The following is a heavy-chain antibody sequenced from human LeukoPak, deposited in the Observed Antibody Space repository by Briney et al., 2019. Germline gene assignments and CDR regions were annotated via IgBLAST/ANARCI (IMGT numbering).Heavy chain of an antibody. CDR3: ARASWVSSTDAVR. Sequence: GGSLSLSCAVPGLSFSTFAMSWVRQAPPRGLEWVLSSRGNSETFYADSVKGRFTLSSDSSRNTVYLQLNNLRVEDTAIYYCARASWVSSTDAVRWGQGNLVTVS. D-gene: IGHD3-16*01. V-gene: IGHV3-23*01. CDR2: SRGNSET. CDR1: GLSFSTFA. J-gene: IGHJ4*02.